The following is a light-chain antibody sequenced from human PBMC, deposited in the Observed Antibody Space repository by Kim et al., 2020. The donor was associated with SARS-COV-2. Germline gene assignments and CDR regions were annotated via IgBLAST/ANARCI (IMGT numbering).Light chain of an antibody. CDR2: YAS. Sequence: EIVLTQSPATLSLSPGERATLSCRASQSVSPYLAWFQQRPGQAPRLLIYYASDRATGIPPRFSGSGSGTDFTLTISSLEPEDFAVYYCQQRSDWPYTFGQGTKLEI. V-gene: IGKV3-11*01. CDR1: QSVSPY. J-gene: IGKJ2*01. CDR3: QQRSDWPYT.